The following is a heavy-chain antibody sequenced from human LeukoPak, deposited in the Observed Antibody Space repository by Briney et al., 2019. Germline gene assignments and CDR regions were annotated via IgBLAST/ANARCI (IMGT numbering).Heavy chain of an antibody. Sequence: GGSLRLACEVSGFTFSDYTMTWVRQAPGKGLEWGSDISTSSSTIYYADSVKGRFTISRDNTKNSLYLQMNGLRAEDTAVYYCARIPSGYTLGYGYYYYYMDVWGKGATVTVSS. J-gene: IGHJ6*03. D-gene: IGHD5-18*01. CDR1: GFTFSDYT. CDR2: ISTSSSTI. V-gene: IGHV3-48*04. CDR3: ARIPSGYTLGYGYYYYYMDV.